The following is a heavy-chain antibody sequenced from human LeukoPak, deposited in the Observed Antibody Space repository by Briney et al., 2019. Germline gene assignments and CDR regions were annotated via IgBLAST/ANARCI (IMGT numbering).Heavy chain of an antibody. CDR1: GGTFSSYT. CDR2: IIPILGIA. D-gene: IGHD1-7*01. J-gene: IGHJ4*02. Sequence: ASVKVSCKASGGTFSSYTISWVRQAPRQGLEWMGRIIPILGIANYAQKFQGRVTITADKSTSTAYMELSSLRSEDTAVYYCARQRLTGTYYFDYWGQGTLVTVSS. V-gene: IGHV1-69*02. CDR3: ARQRLTGTYYFDY.